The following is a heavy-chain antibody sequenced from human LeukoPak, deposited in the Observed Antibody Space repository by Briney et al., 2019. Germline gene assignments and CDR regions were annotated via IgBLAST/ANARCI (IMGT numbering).Heavy chain of an antibody. CDR3: ARVSSGWFDAFDI. CDR1: GFTFSSYS. Sequence: GGSLRLSCAASGFTFSSYSMNWVRQAPGKGLEWVSSISRSSSYIYYADSVKGRFTISRDNAKNSLYLQMNSLRAEDTAVYYCARVSSGWFDAFDIWGQGTMVTVSS. CDR2: ISRSSSYI. D-gene: IGHD6-19*01. V-gene: IGHV3-21*01. J-gene: IGHJ3*02.